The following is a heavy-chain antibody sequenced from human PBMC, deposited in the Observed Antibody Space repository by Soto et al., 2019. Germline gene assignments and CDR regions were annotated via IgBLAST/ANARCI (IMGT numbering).Heavy chain of an antibody. CDR2: IDASSTHI. V-gene: IGHV3-21*01. Sequence: GGSLRLSCAASGFSFSTYNMNWVRQAPGKGLEWVSSIDASSTHIYYADSEKGRFAISRDNANNVMYLQMDTLRAEDTAVYYCVRAGHVFDVHYYGMDLWGQGTTVTVSS. J-gene: IGHJ6*02. CDR1: GFSFSTYN. CDR3: VRAGHVFDVHYYGMDL. D-gene: IGHD3-10*01.